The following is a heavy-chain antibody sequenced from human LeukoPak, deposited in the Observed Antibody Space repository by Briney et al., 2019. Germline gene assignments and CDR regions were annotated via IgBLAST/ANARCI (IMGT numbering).Heavy chain of an antibody. J-gene: IGHJ4*02. V-gene: IGHV1-46*01. CDR2: INPSGGST. CDR1: GYTFTSYY. CDR3: ARAPMDGSGNTILDY. Sequence: ASGKVSCKASGYTFTSYYMHWVRQAPGQGLEWMGIINPSGGSTSYAQKFQGRVTMTRDMSTSTVYMELSSLRSEDTAVYYCARAPMDGSGNTILDYWGQGTLVTVSS. D-gene: IGHD3-10*01.